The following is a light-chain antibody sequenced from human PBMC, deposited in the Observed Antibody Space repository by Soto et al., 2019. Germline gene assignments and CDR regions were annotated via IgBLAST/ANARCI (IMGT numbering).Light chain of an antibody. V-gene: IGKV4-1*01. Sequence: DIVMTQSPDSLAVSLGDRATINCKSSQSVLYSSNNKNYLAWYQQKPGQPPQLLIYWASTRESGVPDRFSGSGSGTDFTLTISSLQAEDVSIYHCQQYYSTTWTFGQGTKVEIK. J-gene: IGKJ1*01. CDR1: QSVLYSSNNKNY. CDR2: WAS. CDR3: QQYYSTTWT.